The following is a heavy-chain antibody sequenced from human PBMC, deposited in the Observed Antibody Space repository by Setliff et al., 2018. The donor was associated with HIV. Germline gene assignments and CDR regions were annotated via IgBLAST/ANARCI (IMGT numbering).Heavy chain of an antibody. Sequence: PSETLSLTCTVSGGSISSHFWSWLRHHPGKGLEWIGYIYYSGSTYLNPSFKSRLAILVDMAKNQFSLKLSSVTAADTAVYYCARRGSYFDFWGRGTLVTVSS. D-gene: IGHD3-10*01. CDR3: ARRGSYFDF. V-gene: IGHV4-59*06. CDR2: IYYSGST. J-gene: IGHJ4*02. CDR1: GGSISSHF.